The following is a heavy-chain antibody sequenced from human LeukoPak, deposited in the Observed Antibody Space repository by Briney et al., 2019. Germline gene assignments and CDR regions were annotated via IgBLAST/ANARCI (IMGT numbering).Heavy chain of an antibody. J-gene: IGHJ4*02. CDR2: ISSGSTYI. CDR3: ARDKEAAGDGFGY. D-gene: IGHD6-25*01. V-gene: IGHV3-21*01. Sequence: GGSLRLSCAASGFTFSSYSMNWVRRAPGKGLEWVSSISSGSTYIYCADSVQGRFTISRDNAKNSLYLQMNSMRAEDTAVYYCARDKEAAGDGFGYWGQGTLVTVSS. CDR1: GFTFSSYS.